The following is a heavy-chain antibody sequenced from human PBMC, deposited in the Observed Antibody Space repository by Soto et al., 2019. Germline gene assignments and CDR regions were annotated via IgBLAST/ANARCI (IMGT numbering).Heavy chain of an antibody. CDR3: ARDRYEFWSGYISTDAFDM. CDR1: TFTFSTYS. CDR2: ISSTTTTI. J-gene: IGHJ3*02. D-gene: IGHD3-3*01. V-gene: IGHV3-48*02. Sequence: GESLKISCAASTFTFSTYSMNWVRQAPGKGLEWIAYISSTTTTIYYADSVKGRFTISRDNAKNSLYLQMNSLRDEDTAMYYCARDRYEFWSGYISTDAFDMWGEGTMGTVS.